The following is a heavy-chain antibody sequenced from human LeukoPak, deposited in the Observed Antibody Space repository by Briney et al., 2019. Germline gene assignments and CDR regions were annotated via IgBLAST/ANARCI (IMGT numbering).Heavy chain of an antibody. J-gene: IGHJ4*02. CDR2: IIPILGIA. V-gene: IGHV1-69*04. Sequence: ASVKVSCKASGGIFSSYAISWVRQAPGQGLEWMGRIIPILGIANYAQKLQGRVTMTTDTSTSTAYMELRSLRSDDTAVYYCARDQGYDILTGYYSWWGQGTLVTVSS. D-gene: IGHD3-9*01. CDR3: ARDQGYDILTGYYSW. CDR1: GGIFSSYA.